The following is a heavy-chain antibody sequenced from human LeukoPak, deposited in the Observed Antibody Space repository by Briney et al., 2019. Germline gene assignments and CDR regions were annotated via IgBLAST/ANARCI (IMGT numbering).Heavy chain of an antibody. Sequence: GESLKISCKGSGYSFTSYWIGWVRQAPGQGLEWMGWISAYNGNTNYAQKLQGRVTMTTDTSTSTAYMELRSLRSDDTAVYYCARVKEYSGYDAFDIWGQGTMVTVSS. D-gene: IGHD5-12*01. CDR1: GYSFTSYW. V-gene: IGHV1-18*04. CDR3: ARVKEYSGYDAFDI. J-gene: IGHJ3*02. CDR2: ISAYNGNT.